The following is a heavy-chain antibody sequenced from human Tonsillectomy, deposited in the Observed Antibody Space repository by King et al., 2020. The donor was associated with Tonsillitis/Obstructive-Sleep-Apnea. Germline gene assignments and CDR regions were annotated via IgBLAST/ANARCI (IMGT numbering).Heavy chain of an antibody. Sequence: QLVQSGAEVKKPGASVKVSCKASGGTFSSYAISWVRQAPGQGLEWMGGNTPILGTTKYAQKFQGRVTITADKSTSTAYMEVSSLRSEDTAMYYCARGYSYQAVDYWGQGTQVTVSS. CDR3: ARGYSYQAVDY. V-gene: IGHV1-69*10. CDR1: GGTFSSYA. D-gene: IGHD5-18*01. J-gene: IGHJ4*02. CDR2: NTPILGTT.